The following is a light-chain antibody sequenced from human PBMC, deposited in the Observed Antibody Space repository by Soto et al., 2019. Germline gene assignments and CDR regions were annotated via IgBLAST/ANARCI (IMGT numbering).Light chain of an antibody. V-gene: IGKV1-12*01. J-gene: IGKJ4*01. Sequence: DIQMTQSPSFVSASVGDRVTITCRASQAVSTWLAWYRQKPGDAPKRLIYAASTLQSGVPSRFSGSGSGTDFTLTIRSLQPEDFATYYCQQSNSFPRTFGGGTKVDI. CDR2: AAS. CDR1: QAVSTW. CDR3: QQSNSFPRT.